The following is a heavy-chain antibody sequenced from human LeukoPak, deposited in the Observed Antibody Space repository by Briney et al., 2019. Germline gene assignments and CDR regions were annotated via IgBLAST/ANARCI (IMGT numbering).Heavy chain of an antibody. J-gene: IGHJ6*02. CDR1: GYTFTSYY. D-gene: IGHD3-3*01. V-gene: IGHV1-46*01. CDR2: INPSGGST. Sequence: ASVKVSFKASGYTFTSYYMHWVRQAPGQGLEWMGLINPSGGSTSYAQKFQGRVTMTRDTSTSTVYMELSSLRSEDTAVYYCARDPPREFLEWYNPLDVWGQGTTVTVSS. CDR3: ARDPPREFLEWYNPLDV.